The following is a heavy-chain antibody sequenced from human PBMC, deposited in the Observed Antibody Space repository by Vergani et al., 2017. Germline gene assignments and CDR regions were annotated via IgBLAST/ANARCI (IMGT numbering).Heavy chain of an antibody. CDR1: GYTFTSYG. CDR3: ARDYRAPGYYYDSSGPLSGY. V-gene: IGHV1-18*01. J-gene: IGHJ4*02. CDR2: ISAYNGNT. Sequence: QVQLVQSGAEVKKPGASVKVSCKASGYTFTSYGISWVRQAPGQGLEWMGWISAYNGNTNYAQKLQGRVTMTTDTSTSTAYMELRSLRSDDTAVYYCARDYRAPGYYYDSSGPLSGYWGQGTLVTVSS. D-gene: IGHD3-22*01.